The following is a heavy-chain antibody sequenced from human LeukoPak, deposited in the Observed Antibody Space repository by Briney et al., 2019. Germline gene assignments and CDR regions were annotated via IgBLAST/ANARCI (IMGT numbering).Heavy chain of an antibody. Sequence: GASVKVSCKASGYTFTSYGISWVRQAPGQGLEWMGWISAYNGNTNYAQKLQGRVTMTTDTSTSTAYMERRSLRSDDTAVYYCAGVVPAAGARFDPWGQGTLVTVSS. CDR1: GYTFTSYG. CDR3: AGVVPAAGARFDP. V-gene: IGHV1-18*04. D-gene: IGHD2-2*01. J-gene: IGHJ5*02. CDR2: ISAYNGNT.